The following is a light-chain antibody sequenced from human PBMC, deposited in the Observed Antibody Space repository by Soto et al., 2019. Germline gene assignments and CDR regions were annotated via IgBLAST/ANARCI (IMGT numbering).Light chain of an antibody. CDR1: RSNIGSHP. V-gene: IGLV1-44*01. CDR2: NKN. Sequence: QSVLTQPPSASGTPGQRVTVSCSGSRSNIGSHPVHWHQQLPGTAPKLLIFNKNLRPSGVPDRFSGSKSGTSASLAISGLQSEDEAHYYCSAWDDSLNGPVFGGGTKLTVL. J-gene: IGLJ3*02. CDR3: SAWDDSLNGPV.